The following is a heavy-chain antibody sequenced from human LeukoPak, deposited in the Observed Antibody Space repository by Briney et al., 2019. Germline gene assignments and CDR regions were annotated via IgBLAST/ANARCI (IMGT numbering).Heavy chain of an antibody. Sequence: GGSLRLSCAASGFTFSSYSMNWVRQAPGKGLEWVSSISSNSSYIYYAGSVKGRFTISRDNAKNSLYLQMNSLRAEDTAVYYCARAVDLEWELLLGGFDYWGQGTLVTVSS. CDR1: GFTFSSYS. CDR3: ARAVDLEWELLLGGFDY. V-gene: IGHV3-21*01. CDR2: ISSNSSYI. D-gene: IGHD1-26*01. J-gene: IGHJ4*02.